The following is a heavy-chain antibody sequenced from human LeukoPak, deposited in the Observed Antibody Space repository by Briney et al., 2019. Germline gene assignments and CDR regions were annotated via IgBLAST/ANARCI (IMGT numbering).Heavy chain of an antibody. CDR1: GYSFTTYW. CDR2: IYPGDSDT. V-gene: IGHV5-51*01. Sequence: GESLKISCKASGYSFTTYWIGWVRQMPGKGLEWMGIIYPGDSDTRYRPSFQGQVTISADKSIGTAYLRWSSLKASDTAMYYCARNGDNLHLDYWGQGTLVTVSS. D-gene: IGHD4-23*01. CDR3: ARNGDNLHLDY. J-gene: IGHJ4*02.